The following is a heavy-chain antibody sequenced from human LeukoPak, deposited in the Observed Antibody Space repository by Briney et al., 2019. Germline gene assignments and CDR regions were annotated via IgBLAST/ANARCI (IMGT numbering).Heavy chain of an antibody. V-gene: IGHV4-34*01. D-gene: IGHD6-13*01. J-gene: IGHJ4*02. CDR2: INHSGST. CDR3: ATVRAAAAYY. Sequence: SETLSLTCAVYGGSFSGYYWSWIRQPPGKGLEWIGEINHSGSTNYNPSLKSRVTISVDTSKNQFSLKLSSVTAADTAVYYCATVRAAAAYYWGQGTLVTVSS. CDR1: GGSFSGYY.